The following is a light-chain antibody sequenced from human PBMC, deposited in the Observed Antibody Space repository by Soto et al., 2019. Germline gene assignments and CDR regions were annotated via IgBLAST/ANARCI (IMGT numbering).Light chain of an antibody. CDR2: GDN. V-gene: IGLV1-40*01. CDR1: SSNIGARYD. Sequence: QSALTQPPSVSGAPGQRITISCTGSSSNIGARYDVHWYRQLPGAAPKLLLYGDNNRPSGVPDRFSGSKSGDSASLGITGLKADDEADYYCQSYDSSLNRVFGTGTKVTVL. CDR3: QSYDSSLNRV. J-gene: IGLJ1*01.